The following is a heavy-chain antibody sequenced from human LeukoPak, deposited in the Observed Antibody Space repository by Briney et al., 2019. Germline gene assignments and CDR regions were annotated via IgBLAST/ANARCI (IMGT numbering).Heavy chain of an antibody. CDR2: ISGSGGST. V-gene: IGHV3-23*01. Sequence: GGSLRLSCAAFGFTFSSYAMSWVRQAPGKGLEWVSAISGSGGSTYYADSVKGRFTISRDNSKNTLYLQMNSLRAEDTAVYYCAKVGFYCSGGSCYPDYWGQGTLVTVSS. D-gene: IGHD2-15*01. J-gene: IGHJ4*02. CDR3: AKVGFYCSGGSCYPDY. CDR1: GFTFSSYA.